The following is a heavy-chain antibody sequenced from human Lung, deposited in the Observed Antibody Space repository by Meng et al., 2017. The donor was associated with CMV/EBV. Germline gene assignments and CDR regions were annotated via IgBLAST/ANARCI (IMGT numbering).Heavy chain of an antibody. CDR2: IKNKTDGSTT. V-gene: IGHV3-15*05. D-gene: IGHD6-19*01. CDR3: STGGYSSGWDC. J-gene: IGHJ4*02. CDR1: GLTFSGAR. Sequence: CAASGLTFSGARMNCVRQAPGEGLEWVIRIKNKTDGSTTDYAASVKGRFTISRDDSKNTLSLQMNSLKAEDTDVCFCSTGGYSSGWDCWGQGTLVTVSS.